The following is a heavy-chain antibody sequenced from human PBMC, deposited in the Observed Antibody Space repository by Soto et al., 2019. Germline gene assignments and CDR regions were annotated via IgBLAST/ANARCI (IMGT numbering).Heavy chain of an antibody. J-gene: IGHJ2*01. CDR3: ARDVRSHYFDL. D-gene: IGHD3-10*01. CDR2: IWYDGSNK. V-gene: IGHV3-33*01. Sequence: QVQLVESGGGVVQPGRSLRLSCVASRFTFSNYGMHWVRQAPGKGLEWVAVIWYDGSNKYYADSVKGRFTVSRDNSKNSVFLQMNSLRAEDTAVYYCARDVRSHYFDLWGRGTLVTVSS. CDR1: RFTFSNYG.